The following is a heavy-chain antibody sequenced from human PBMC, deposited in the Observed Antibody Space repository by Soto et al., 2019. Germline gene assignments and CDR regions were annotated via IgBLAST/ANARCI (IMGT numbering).Heavy chain of an antibody. J-gene: IGHJ4*02. CDR1: GGSISSYY. V-gene: IGHV4-59*01. CDR2: IYYSGST. D-gene: IGHD2-15*01. CDR3: ARLRLGSRLGPIDY. Sequence: SETLSLTCTVSGGSISSYYWSWIRQPPGKGLEWIGYIYYSGSTNYNPSLKSRVTISVDTSKNQFSLKLSSVTAADTAVYYCARLRLGSRLGPIDYWGQGTLVTVSS.